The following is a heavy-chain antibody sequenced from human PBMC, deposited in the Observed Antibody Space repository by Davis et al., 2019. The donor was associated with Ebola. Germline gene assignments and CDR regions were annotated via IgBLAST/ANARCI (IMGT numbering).Heavy chain of an antibody. CDR2: TYYSSKWYN. CDR1: GDGVSSGSTG. D-gene: IGHD5-12*01. Sequence: PSETLSLTCAISGDGVSSGSTGWNWIRQSPSRGLEWLGRTYYSSKWYNDYAVSVKSRITINPDTSENQFSLQLNSVTPEDTAVYYCARGWLRTGLDYWGQGTLVTVSS. V-gene: IGHV6-1*01. J-gene: IGHJ4*02. CDR3: ARGWLRTGLDY.